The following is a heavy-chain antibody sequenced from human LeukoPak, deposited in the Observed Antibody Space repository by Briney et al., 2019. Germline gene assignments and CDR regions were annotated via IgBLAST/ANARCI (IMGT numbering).Heavy chain of an antibody. Sequence: GGSLRLSCAASGLTVNNNYMNWVRQAPGKGLEWVSAISGSGGSTYYADSVKGRFTISRDNSKNTLYLQMNSLRAEDTAVYYCAKEGGLLRYFDWLPRYYGMDVWGQGTTVTVSS. J-gene: IGHJ6*02. CDR1: GLTVNNNY. CDR3: AKEGGLLRYFDWLPRYYGMDV. V-gene: IGHV3-23*01. CDR2: ISGSGGST. D-gene: IGHD3-9*01.